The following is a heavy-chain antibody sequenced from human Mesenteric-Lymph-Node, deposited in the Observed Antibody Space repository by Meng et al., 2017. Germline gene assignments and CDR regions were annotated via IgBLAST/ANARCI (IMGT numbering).Heavy chain of an antibody. D-gene: IGHD7-27*01. CDR2: IYSSGSTI. CDR3: ARDSQLGIDV. CDR1: GFIFSNYE. V-gene: IGHV3-48*03. Sequence: GGSLRLSCAASGFIFSNYEMNWVRQAPGKGLEWVSYIYSSGSTIYYADSVKGRFTIFRDNAKNSLYLQMNSLRAEDTALYYCARDSQLGIDVWGQGTTVTVSS. J-gene: IGHJ6*02.